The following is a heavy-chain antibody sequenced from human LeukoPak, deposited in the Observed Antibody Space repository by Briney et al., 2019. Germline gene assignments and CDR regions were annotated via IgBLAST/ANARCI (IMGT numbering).Heavy chain of an antibody. V-gene: IGHV1-2*06. D-gene: IGHD5-18*01. CDR3: ARGEYSYGLGLD. J-gene: IGHJ4*02. CDR2: INPNSGGT. CDR1: GYTFTGYY. Sequence: APVKVSCKASGYTFTGYYMHWVRQAPGQGLEWMGRINPNSGGTNYAQKFQGRVTMTRDTSISTAYMELSRLRSDDTAVYYCARGEYSYGLGLDWGQGTLVTVSS.